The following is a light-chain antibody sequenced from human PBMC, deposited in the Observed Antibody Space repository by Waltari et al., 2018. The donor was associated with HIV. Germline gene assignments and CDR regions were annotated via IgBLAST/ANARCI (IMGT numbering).Light chain of an antibody. V-gene: IGKV3-15*01. Sequence: EIVMTQSPATLSVSPGERATLSCRASQSVGSSLAWYQQKPGQAPRLLMYGASTRATGVPARFSGSGSGTEFTLTISSLQSEDFAVYYCQQYNNWPLYTFGRGTNWRSN. CDR2: GAS. CDR3: QQYNNWPLYT. CDR1: QSVGSS. J-gene: IGKJ2*01.